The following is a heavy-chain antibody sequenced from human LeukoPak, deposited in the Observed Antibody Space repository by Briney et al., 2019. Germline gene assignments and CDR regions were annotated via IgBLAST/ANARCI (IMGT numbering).Heavy chain of an antibody. CDR1: GFTFSSYA. J-gene: IGHJ3*02. CDR3: ARELLTLNPSDVYAFDI. CDR2: ISGGGGST. Sequence: PGGSLRLSCAASGFTFSSYAMNWVRQAPGKGLEWVSAISGGGGSTYYADSVKGRFTISRDNSMNLLYLQMNGLRAEDTAVYYCARELLTLNPSDVYAFDIWGQGTLVTVSS. V-gene: IGHV3-23*01. D-gene: IGHD3-16*01.